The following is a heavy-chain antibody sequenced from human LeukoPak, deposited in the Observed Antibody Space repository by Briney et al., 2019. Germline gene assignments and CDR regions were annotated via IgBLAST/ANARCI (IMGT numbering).Heavy chain of an antibody. Sequence: GGSLRLSCAASGFTFRSYGMHWVRQAPGKGLEWVAVTSYDRSNTYYADSVKGRFTISSDNSKNTLYLQMNSLRAEDTAVYYCAKGRIQLWTHPFDYWGQGTLDTVSS. CDR1: GFTFRSYG. J-gene: IGHJ4*02. V-gene: IGHV3-30*18. CDR2: TSYDRSNT. D-gene: IGHD5-18*01. CDR3: AKGRIQLWTHPFDY.